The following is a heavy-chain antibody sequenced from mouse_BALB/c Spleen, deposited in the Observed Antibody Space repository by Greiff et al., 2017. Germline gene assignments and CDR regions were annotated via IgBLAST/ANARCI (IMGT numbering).Heavy chain of an antibody. CDR2: ISSGSSTI. Sequence: EVHLVESGGGLVQPGGSRKLSCAASGFTFSSFGMHWVRQAPEKGLEWVAYISSGSSTIYYADTVKGRFTISRDNPKNTLFLQMTSLRSEDTAMYYCARYGSSPRWYAMDYWGQGTSVTVSS. V-gene: IGHV5-17*02. CDR3: ARYGSSPRWYAMDY. D-gene: IGHD1-1*01. CDR1: GFTFSSFG. J-gene: IGHJ4*01.